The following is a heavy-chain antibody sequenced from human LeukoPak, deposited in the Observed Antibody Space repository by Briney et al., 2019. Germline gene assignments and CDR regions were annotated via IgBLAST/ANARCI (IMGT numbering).Heavy chain of an antibody. CDR3: ARSRSGGSLNWFDP. CDR2: ISGGTT. Sequence: GGSLRLSCATSGFTLTTYVMMWVRQAPGKGLEWISAISGGTTFYADSLKGRFTISRDNAKNSLFLQMNSLRAEDTAVYYCARSRSGGSLNWFDPWGQGTLVTVSS. J-gene: IGHJ5*02. CDR1: GFTLTTYV. V-gene: IGHV3-23*01. D-gene: IGHD2-15*01.